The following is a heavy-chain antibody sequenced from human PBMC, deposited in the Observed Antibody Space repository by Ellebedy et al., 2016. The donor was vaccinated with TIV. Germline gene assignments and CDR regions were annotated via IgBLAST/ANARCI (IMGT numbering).Heavy chain of an antibody. D-gene: IGHD2-2*01. V-gene: IGHV3-23*01. J-gene: IGHJ3*02. CDR2: IRASDGWA. Sequence: GESLKISXAASGFSLSSCAMSWVRQALGKGLEWVSSIRASDGWAFYADSVKGRFTISRDISRGTLFLQMNSLKGEDSAIYYCASDGDDQRPPDAYDIWGQGTMVTVSS. CDR1: GFSLSSCA. CDR3: ASDGDDQRPPDAYDI.